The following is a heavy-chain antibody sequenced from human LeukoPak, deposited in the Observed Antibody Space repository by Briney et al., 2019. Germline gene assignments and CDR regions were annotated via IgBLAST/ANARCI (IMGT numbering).Heavy chain of an antibody. CDR1: GFTINIYA. J-gene: IGHJ3*01. V-gene: IGHV3-23*01. CDR2: ITVNGGGI. Sequence: GGSLRLSCAPSGFTINIYAMTWVRQAPGKGLEWVSSITVNGGGISYADSVKGRFTISRDNSKNTLYLQMSSLRAEDTAVYYCAKDPNGDYVGAFDGWDQGTRVTVSS. D-gene: IGHD4-17*01. CDR3: AKDPNGDYVGAFDG.